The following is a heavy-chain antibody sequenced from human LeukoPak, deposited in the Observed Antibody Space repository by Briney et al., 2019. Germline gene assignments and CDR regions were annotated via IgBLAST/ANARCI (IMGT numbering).Heavy chain of an antibody. CDR3: ARTTQQHRGYFDWFRGGDYFDY. D-gene: IGHD3-9*01. V-gene: IGHV4-4*07. CDR2: IYTSGST. J-gene: IGHJ4*02. CDR1: GGSISSYY. Sequence: SETLSLTCTVSGGSISSYYWSWIRQPAGKGLEWIGRIYTSGSTNYNPSLKSRITMSVDTSKNQFSLKLSSVTAADTAVYYCARTTQQHRGYFDWFRGGDYFDYWGQGTLVTVSS.